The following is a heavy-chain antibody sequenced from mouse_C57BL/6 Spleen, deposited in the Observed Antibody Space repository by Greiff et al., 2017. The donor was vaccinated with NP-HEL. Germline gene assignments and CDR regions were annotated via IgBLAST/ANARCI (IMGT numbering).Heavy chain of an antibody. CDR3: AVILRYAMDY. J-gene: IGHJ4*01. V-gene: IGHV5-9*04. CDR1: GFTFSSYT. Sequence: DVQLQESGGGLVKPGGSLKLSCAASGFTFSSYTMSWVRQTPEKRLEWVATISGGGGNTYYPDSVKGRFTISRDNAKNTLYLQMSSLRSEDTALYYCAVILRYAMDYWGQGTSVTVSS. CDR2: ISGGGGNT. D-gene: IGHD1-1*01.